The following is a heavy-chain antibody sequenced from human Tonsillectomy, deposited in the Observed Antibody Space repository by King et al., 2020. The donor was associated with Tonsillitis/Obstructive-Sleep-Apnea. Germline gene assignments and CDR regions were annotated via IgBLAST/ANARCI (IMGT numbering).Heavy chain of an antibody. CDR1: GFTFSGSA. D-gene: IGHD1-26*01. J-gene: IGHJ3*02. V-gene: IGHV3-73*02. CDR2: IRSRANSDAP. CDR3: TILAGWELLAHCDI. Sequence: VQLVESGGGLVQPGGSLKLSCVASGFTFSGSAIHWVRQASGKGLEWVARIRSRANSDAPAYPASVKGRFTIYRDDSENTAYLQMNSLKTEDTAWYYGTILAGWELLAHCDIWGQGTVVTVSS.